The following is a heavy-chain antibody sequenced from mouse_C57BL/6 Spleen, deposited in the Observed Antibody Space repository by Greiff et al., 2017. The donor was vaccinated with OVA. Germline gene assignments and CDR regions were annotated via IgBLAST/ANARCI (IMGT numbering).Heavy chain of an antibody. V-gene: IGHV1-26*01. Sequence: VQLQQSGPELVKPGASVKLSCKASGYTFTDYYMNWVKQSHGQSLEWIGDINPNNGGTSYNQKFKGKATLTVDKSSSTAYMELRSLTSEDSAIYYCADSFDYWGQGTTLTVSS. CDR3: ADSFDY. J-gene: IGHJ2*01. CDR2: INPNNGGT. CDR1: GYTFTDYY.